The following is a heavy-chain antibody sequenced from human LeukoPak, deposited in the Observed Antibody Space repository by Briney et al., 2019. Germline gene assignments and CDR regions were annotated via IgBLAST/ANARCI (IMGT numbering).Heavy chain of an antibody. D-gene: IGHD3-22*01. CDR1: GFTFSSYA. Sequence: GGSLRLSCAASGFTFSSYAMSWVRQAPGKGLEWVSYISSSSSTIYYADSVKGRFTISRDNAKNSLYLQMNSLRDEDTAVYYCATPMYYYDSSGYYGGYYSDYWGQGTLVTVSS. J-gene: IGHJ4*02. CDR2: ISSSSSTI. V-gene: IGHV3-48*02. CDR3: ATPMYYYDSSGYYGGYYSDY.